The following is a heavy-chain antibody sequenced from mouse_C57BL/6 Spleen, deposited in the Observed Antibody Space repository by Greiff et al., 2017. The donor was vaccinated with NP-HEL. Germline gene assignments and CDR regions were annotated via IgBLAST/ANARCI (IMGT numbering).Heavy chain of an antibody. CDR2: ISDGGSYT. Sequence: EVHLVESGGGLVKPGGSLQLSCAASGFTFSSYAMSWVRQTPEKRLEWVATISDGGSYTYYPDNVKGRFTISRDNAKNNLYLQMSHLKSEDTAMYYCARGDDFYAMDYWGQGTSVTVSS. V-gene: IGHV5-4*01. CDR1: GFTFSSYA. CDR3: ARGDDFYAMDY. J-gene: IGHJ4*01.